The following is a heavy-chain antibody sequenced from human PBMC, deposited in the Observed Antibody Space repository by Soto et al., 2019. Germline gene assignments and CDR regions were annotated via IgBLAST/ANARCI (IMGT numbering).Heavy chain of an antibody. V-gene: IGHV4-59*01. CDR1: GGSISNYY. CDR3: ARGGYNWNDVTDY. Sequence: QVQLQESGPGLVKPSETLSLTCIVSGGSISNYYWSWIRQPPGKGLEWIGYIYYRGSTNYNPSLKSRVTISVDTSKNQFSPKLSSVTAADTAVYYCARGGYNWNDVTDYWGQGTLVTVSS. D-gene: IGHD1-20*01. J-gene: IGHJ4*02. CDR2: IYYRGST.